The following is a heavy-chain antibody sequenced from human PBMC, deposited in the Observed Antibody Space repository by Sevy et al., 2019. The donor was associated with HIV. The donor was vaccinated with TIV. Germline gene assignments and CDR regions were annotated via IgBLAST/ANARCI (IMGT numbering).Heavy chain of an antibody. CDR2: ISWDGSST. CDR3: AKPYRIAVAGDYYYSGMDV. Sequence: GGSLRLSCAVSGFTFDDYAMHWVRQAPGKGLEWVSLISWDGSSTYYADSVKGRFTISRDNSKNSLYLQMNSLRAEDTALYYCAKPYRIAVAGDYYYSGMDVWGQGTTVTVSS. CDR1: GFTFDDYA. V-gene: IGHV3-43D*03. D-gene: IGHD6-13*01. J-gene: IGHJ6*02.